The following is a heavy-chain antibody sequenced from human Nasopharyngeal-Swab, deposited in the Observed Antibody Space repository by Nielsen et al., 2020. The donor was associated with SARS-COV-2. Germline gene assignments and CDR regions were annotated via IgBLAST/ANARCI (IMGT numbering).Heavy chain of an antibody. J-gene: IGHJ4*02. CDR2: IRSKANSYAT. V-gene: IGHV3-73*01. Sequence: GGSLRLSCAASGFTFSGSAMHWVRQASGKGLEWVGRIRSKANSYATAYAASVKGRFTISRDDSKNTAYLQMNSLKTEDTAVYYCTRLRADTGYSSDYWGQGTLVTVSS. CDR1: GFTFSGSA. D-gene: IGHD6-13*01. CDR3: TRLRADTGYSSDY.